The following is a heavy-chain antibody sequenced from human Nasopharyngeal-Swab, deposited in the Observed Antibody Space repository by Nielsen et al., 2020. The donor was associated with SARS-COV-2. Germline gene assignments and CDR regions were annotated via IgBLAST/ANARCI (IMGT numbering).Heavy chain of an antibody. Sequence: GESLKISCAASGFTFSSYWMSWVRQAPGKGLEWVANIKQDGSEKYYVDSVKGRFTISRDNAKNSLYLQMNSLRAEDTAVYYCARDLQTLYYYDSSGYPHWFDPWGQGTLVTVSS. J-gene: IGHJ5*02. CDR1: GFTFSSYW. CDR2: IKQDGSEK. D-gene: IGHD3-22*01. V-gene: IGHV3-7*01. CDR3: ARDLQTLYYYDSSGYPHWFDP.